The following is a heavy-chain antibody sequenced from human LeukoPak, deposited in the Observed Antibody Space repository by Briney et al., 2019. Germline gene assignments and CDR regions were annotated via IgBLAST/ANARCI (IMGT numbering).Heavy chain of an antibody. D-gene: IGHD6-13*01. CDR1: GGSFSGYY. J-gene: IGHJ5*02. Sequence: SETLSLTCAVYGGSFSGYYWNWIRQPPGKGLEWIGEINHSGSTNYNPSLKSRVTTSVHTSKNQFSLRLSSVTAADTAVYYCARAHKYRIAAAVEYNWFDPWGQGTLVTVSS. CDR2: INHSGST. CDR3: ARAHKYRIAAAVEYNWFDP. V-gene: IGHV4-34*01.